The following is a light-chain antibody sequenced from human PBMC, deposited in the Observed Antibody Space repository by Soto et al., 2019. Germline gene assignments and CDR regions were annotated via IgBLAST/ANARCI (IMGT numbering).Light chain of an antibody. J-gene: IGKJ1*01. V-gene: IGKV1-8*01. CDR1: QGISSY. CDR2: AAS. Sequence: AIRMTQSPSSLSASTGDRVTITCRASQGISSYLAWYQQKPGKAPKLLIYAASTLQSGVPSRFSGSGSGTDFTLTISCLQSEDFATYCWQQYYSYPRTVGQGTKVEIK. CDR3: QQYYSYPRT.